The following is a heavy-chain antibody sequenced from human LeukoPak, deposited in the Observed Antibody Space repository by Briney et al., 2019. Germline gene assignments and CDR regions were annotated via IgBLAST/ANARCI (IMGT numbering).Heavy chain of an antibody. V-gene: IGHV3-23*01. J-gene: IGHJ4*02. Sequence: GGSLRLSCAASGLTFSNYAMSWVRRAPGKGLEWVSSISDTGGSTYYADSLKGRFTISRDNSKNTVSLQMNSLRAEDTAIYYWAKGGGSQFDYWGQGTLVTVSS. CDR1: GLTFSNYA. CDR2: ISDTGGST. CDR3: AKGGGSQFDY. D-gene: IGHD1-26*01.